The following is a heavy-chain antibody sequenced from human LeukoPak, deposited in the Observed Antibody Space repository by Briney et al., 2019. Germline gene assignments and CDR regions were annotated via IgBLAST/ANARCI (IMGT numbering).Heavy chain of an antibody. CDR3: ARVSGSPSRYYYGMDV. J-gene: IGHJ6*02. V-gene: IGHV1-2*02. CDR2: INPNSGGT. CDR1: GNTFTGYY. Sequence: ASVKVSCKASGNTFTGYYMHWVRQAPGQGLEWMGWINPNSGGTNYAQKFQGRVTMTRGMSISIAYMELSRLRSDDTAVYYCARVSGSPSRYYYGMDVWGQGTTVTVSS. D-gene: IGHD1-26*01.